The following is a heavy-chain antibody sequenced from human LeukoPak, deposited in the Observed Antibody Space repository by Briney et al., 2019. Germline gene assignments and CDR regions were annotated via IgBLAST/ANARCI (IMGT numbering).Heavy chain of an antibody. D-gene: IGHD5-12*01. J-gene: IGHJ4*02. CDR1: GGSISSGDYY. Sequence: PSETLSLTCTVSGGSISSGDYYWSWIRQHPGRGLEWIGYIYYSGSTYYNPSLKSRVTISVDTSRNQFSLKLSSVTAADTAVYYCARETVDIVATMSYFNYWGQGTLVTVSS. V-gene: IGHV4-31*03. CDR3: ARETVDIVATMSYFNY. CDR2: IYYSGST.